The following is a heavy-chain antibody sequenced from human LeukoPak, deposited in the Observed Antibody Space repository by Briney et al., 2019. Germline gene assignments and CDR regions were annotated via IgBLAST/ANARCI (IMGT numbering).Heavy chain of an antibody. D-gene: IGHD3-3*01. CDR2: ITGGST. Sequence: GRSLRPSCVASGSTVSSNERSCVRQAPGKGLECGSSITGGSTYYAHSSKGRFTISRDNSKDPLPLQMNSLRAEDTAVYSSFWRGEVTLDYWGQGTLVTVSS. CDR1: GSTVSSNE. V-gene: IGHV3-38-3*01. CDR3: FWRGEVTLDY. J-gene: IGHJ4*02.